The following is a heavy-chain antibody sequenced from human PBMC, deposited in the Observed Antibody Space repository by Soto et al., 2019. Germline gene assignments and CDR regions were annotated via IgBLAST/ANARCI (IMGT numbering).Heavy chain of an antibody. CDR3: ARLETTTEA. J-gene: IGHJ5*02. D-gene: IGHD1-1*01. CDR2: INPNSSDT. CDR1: GNTFTWHY. V-gene: IGHV1-2*02. Sequence: QVQLVQSATEVKKPGASVKVSCKASGNTFTWHYMHWVRQAPGQGLEYMGWINPNSSDTKYAQQFRGRLSMTRDTSISTAYMELSSLVSDDTAVYYCARLETTTEAWGQGTLVTVSS.